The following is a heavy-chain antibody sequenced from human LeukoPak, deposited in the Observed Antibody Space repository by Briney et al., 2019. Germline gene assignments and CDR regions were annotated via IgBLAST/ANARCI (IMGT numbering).Heavy chain of an antibody. CDR3: AREKYCVSADCYHGGFYFDS. J-gene: IGHJ4*02. D-gene: IGHD2-21*02. V-gene: IGHV3-7*01. CDR2: IHQDGSER. CDR1: GFTFSDYW. Sequence: QPGGSLRLSCAASGFTFSDYWMSWVRQAPGKGPERVANIHQDGSERNYVDSVKGRFTISRDNSKNTLFLEMDSLRAEDTAVYSCAREKYCVSADCYHGGFYFDSWGQGTLVTVSS.